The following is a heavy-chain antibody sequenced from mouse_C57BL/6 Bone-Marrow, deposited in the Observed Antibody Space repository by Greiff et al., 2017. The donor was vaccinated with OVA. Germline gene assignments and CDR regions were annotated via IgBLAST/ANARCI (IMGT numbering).Heavy chain of an antibody. CDR1: GFTFSSYA. J-gene: IGHJ2*01. D-gene: IGHD2-4*01. Sequence: EVQLVESGGGLVKPGGSLKLSCAASGFTFSSYAMSWVRQTPEKRLEWVATISDGGSYTYYPDNVKGRFTISRDNAKNNLYLQMSHLKSEDTAMYYCARDYYDYDGEFYYWGQGTTLTVSS. CDR2: ISDGGSYT. CDR3: ARDYYDYDGEFYY. V-gene: IGHV5-4*01.